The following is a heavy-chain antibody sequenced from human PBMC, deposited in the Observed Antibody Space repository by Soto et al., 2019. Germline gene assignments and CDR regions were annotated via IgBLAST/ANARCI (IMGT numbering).Heavy chain of an antibody. Sequence: GGSLRLSCAASGFTFSDYYMSWIRQAPGKGLEWVSYISSSGSTIYYADSVKGRFTISRDNAKNSLYRQMNSLRAEDTDVYYCESEKPASGYHIFDYWGQGTLVTVSS. CDR1: GFTFSDYY. V-gene: IGHV3-11*01. CDR3: ESEKPASGYHIFDY. D-gene: IGHD3-3*01. J-gene: IGHJ4*02. CDR2: ISSSGSTI.